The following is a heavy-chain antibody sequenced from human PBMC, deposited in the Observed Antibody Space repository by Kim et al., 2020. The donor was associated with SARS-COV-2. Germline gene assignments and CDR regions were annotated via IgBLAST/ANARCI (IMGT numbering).Heavy chain of an antibody. J-gene: IGHJ4*02. CDR3: AKDLGIVVVITDFDY. Sequence: GGSLRLSCAASGFTFSSYAMSWVRQAPGKGLEWVSAISGSGGSTYYADSVKGRFTISRDNSKNTLYLQMNSLRAEDTAVYYCAKDLGIVVVITDFDYWGQGTLVTVSS. D-gene: IGHD3-22*01. CDR2: ISGSGGST. V-gene: IGHV3-23*01. CDR1: GFTFSSYA.